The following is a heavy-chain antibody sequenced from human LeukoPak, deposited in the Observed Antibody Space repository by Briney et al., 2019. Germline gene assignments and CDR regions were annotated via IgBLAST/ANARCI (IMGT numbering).Heavy chain of an antibody. D-gene: IGHD6-6*01. CDR3: ARSGSSEGEGLDAFDI. CDR1: GYTFTSYA. J-gene: IGHJ3*02. CDR2: INAGNGNT. V-gene: IGHV1-3*01. Sequence: GASVKVSCKASGYTFTSYAMHWVRQAPGQRLEWMGWINAGNGNTKYSQKFQGRVTITRDTSASTAYMELSSLRSEDTAVYYCARSGSSEGEGLDAFDIWGQGTMVTVSS.